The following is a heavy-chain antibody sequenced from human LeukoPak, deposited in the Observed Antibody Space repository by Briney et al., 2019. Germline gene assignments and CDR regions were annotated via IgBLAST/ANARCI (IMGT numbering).Heavy chain of an antibody. CDR3: ARDNPTDQDTVIDY. J-gene: IGHJ4*02. D-gene: IGHD5-18*01. CDR2: ISYDGSRK. V-gene: IGHV3-30*04. Sequence: PGRSLRLSCVASGFTFSSYPMDWIRQAPGKGLEWLSAISYDGSRKFYSDSVKGRFTVSRDNSRNTLYIEMNGLTDEDTAVYYCARDNPTDQDTVIDYWGQGTLVTVSS. CDR1: GFTFSSYP.